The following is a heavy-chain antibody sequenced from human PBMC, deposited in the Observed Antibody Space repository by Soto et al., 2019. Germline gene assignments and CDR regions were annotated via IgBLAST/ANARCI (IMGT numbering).Heavy chain of an antibody. J-gene: IGHJ4*02. CDR1: GGSIYRSGYY. V-gene: IGHV4-39*01. CDR3: GKVLVGATGHTDSDS. D-gene: IGHD2-15*01. CDR2: IDYNVVT. Sequence: SEPVSLTCTVSGGSIYRSGYYWGWIRKPPGRGLEWIGNIDYNVVTYSNRSLKSRVTISRDTWKNQFSLKLTAVTAADTARYYCGKVLVGATGHTDSDSWGPGTLVTVSS.